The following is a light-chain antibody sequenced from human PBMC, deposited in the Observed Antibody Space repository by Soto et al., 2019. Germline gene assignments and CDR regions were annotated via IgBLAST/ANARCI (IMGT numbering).Light chain of an antibody. CDR1: QDIRHD. J-gene: IGKJ1*01. Sequence: DLQMTQSPSSLSASVGDRVTITCRASQDIRHDLGWYQHKPGKAPQRLISAASSLQSGVPSRFSGSGSGTEFSLTISSLQPEDFATYYCLQHNTTPWTFGQGTKVDI. V-gene: IGKV1-17*01. CDR3: LQHNTTPWT. CDR2: AAS.